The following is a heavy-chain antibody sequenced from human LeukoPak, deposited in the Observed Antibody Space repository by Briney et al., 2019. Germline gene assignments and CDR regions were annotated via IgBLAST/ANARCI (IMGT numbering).Heavy chain of an antibody. CDR2: IYYSGST. V-gene: IGHV4-39*07. Sequence: PSETLPLTCTVSGGSISSSSYHWGWIRQPPGKGLEWIGSIYYSGSTYYNPSLKSRVTISVDTSKNQFSLKLSSVTAADTAVYYCARGLGYCSGGSCYSDYWGQGTLVTVSS. D-gene: IGHD2-15*01. J-gene: IGHJ4*02. CDR1: GGSISSSSYH. CDR3: ARGLGYCSGGSCYSDY.